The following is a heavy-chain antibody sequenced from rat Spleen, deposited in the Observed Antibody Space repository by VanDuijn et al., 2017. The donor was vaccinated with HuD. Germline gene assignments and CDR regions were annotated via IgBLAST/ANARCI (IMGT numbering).Heavy chain of an antibody. Sequence: EVQLVESYGGLVQPGRSLKLSCAASGFTFNDHFMAWVRQAPTKGLEWVATISSDGSSTYYRDSVKGRFTISRDNAKNTLFLQMDSLRSEDTATYYCARAGYLRDWYFDFWGPGTMVTVSS. CDR2: ISSDGSST. J-gene: IGHJ1*01. CDR1: GFTFNDHF. D-gene: IGHD2-2*01. CDR3: ARAGYLRDWYFDF. V-gene: IGHV5-29*01.